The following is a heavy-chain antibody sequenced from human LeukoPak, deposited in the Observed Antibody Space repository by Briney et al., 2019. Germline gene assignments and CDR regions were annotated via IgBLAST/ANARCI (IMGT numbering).Heavy chain of an antibody. CDR2: ISGSGGST. V-gene: IGHV3-23*01. CDR3: AKDHGEEWFGGRYYYYYGMDV. CDR1: GFTFSSYA. J-gene: IGHJ6*02. D-gene: IGHD3-10*01. Sequence: GGSLRLSCAASGFTFSSYAMSWVRQAPGKGLEWVSAISGSGGSTYYADSVKGRFTISRDNSKNTLYLQMNSLRAEDTAVYYCAKDHGEEWFGGRYYYYYGMDVWGQGTTVTVSS.